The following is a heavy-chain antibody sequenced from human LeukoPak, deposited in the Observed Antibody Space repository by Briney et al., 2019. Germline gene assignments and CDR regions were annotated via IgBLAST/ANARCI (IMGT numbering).Heavy chain of an antibody. V-gene: IGHV1-18*01. Sequence: GASVKVSCKASGYTFTSYGTSWVRQAPGQGLEWMGWISAYNGNTNYAQKLQGRVTMTTDTSTSTAYMELRSLRSDDTAVYYCARDRMGTMSEPDDYWGQGTLVTVSS. CDR1: GYTFTSYG. J-gene: IGHJ4*02. D-gene: IGHD1-7*01. CDR2: ISAYNGNT. CDR3: ARDRMGTMSEPDDY.